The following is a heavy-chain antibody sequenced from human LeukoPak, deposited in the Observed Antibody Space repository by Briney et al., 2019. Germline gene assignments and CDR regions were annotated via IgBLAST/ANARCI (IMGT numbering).Heavy chain of an antibody. J-gene: IGHJ6*02. CDR3: ARYRGGYSSSSPYYYYGMDV. CDR2: IWYDGSNK. Sequence: GGSLRLSCAASGFTFSSYGMHWVRQAPGTGLEWVAVIWYDGSNKYYADSVKGRFTISRDNSKNTLYLQMNSLRAEDTAVYYCARYRGGYSSSSPYYYYGMDVWGQGTTVTVSS. V-gene: IGHV3-33*01. D-gene: IGHD6-6*01. CDR1: GFTFSSYG.